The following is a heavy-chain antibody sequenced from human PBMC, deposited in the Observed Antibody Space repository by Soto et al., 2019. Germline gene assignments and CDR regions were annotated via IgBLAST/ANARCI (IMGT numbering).Heavy chain of an antibody. CDR3: ARDSLDRSSFDY. Sequence: GGSLRLSCAASGFTFSSYSMNWVRQAPGKGLEWVSSISSSSSYIYYADSVKGRFTISRDNAKNSLYLQMNSLRAEDTAVYYCARDSLDRSSFDYWGQGTLVTVSS. D-gene: IGHD1-1*01. CDR1: GFTFSSYS. V-gene: IGHV3-21*01. J-gene: IGHJ4*02. CDR2: ISSSSSYI.